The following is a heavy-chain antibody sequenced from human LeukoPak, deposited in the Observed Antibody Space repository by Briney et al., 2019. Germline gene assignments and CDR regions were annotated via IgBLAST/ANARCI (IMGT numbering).Heavy chain of an antibody. CDR1: GFTFGDYG. J-gene: IGHJ4*02. CDR3: TGSFGELTFFDY. V-gene: IGHV3-49*04. CDR2: IRSKAYGGTT. Sequence: GGSLRLSCTASGFTFGDYGLSWVRQAPGKGLEWVGFIRSKAYGGTTEYAASVKGRFTISRDDSKSIAYLQMNSLKIEDTAVYYCTGSFGELTFFDYWGQGTLVTVSS. D-gene: IGHD3-10*01.